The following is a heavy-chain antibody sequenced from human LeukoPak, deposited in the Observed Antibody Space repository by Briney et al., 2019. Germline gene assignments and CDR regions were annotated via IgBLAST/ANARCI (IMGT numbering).Heavy chain of an antibody. V-gene: IGHV3-30*02. D-gene: IGHD6-6*01. J-gene: IGHJ4*02. CDR3: AGPASIAARPQIDY. CDR2: IRYDGSNK. CDR1: GFTFSSYA. Sequence: GGSLRLSCAASGFTFSSYAMSWVRQAPGKGLEWVAFIRYDGSNKYYADSVKGRFTISRDNSKNTLYLQMNSLRAEDTAVYYCAGPASIAARPQIDYWGQGTLVTVSS.